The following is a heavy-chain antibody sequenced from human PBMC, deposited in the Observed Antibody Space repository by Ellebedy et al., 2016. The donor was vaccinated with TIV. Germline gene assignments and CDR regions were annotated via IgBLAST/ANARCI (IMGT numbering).Heavy chain of an antibody. Sequence: ASVKVSCKASGYSFTGYYMHWVRQAPGQGLEWMGWINPNSGGTNYAQKFQGRVTMTRDTSINAAYMELSRLRSDDTAVYSCARQPDMQGRGLDYWGQGTLVTVSS. D-gene: IGHD1-14*01. CDR2: INPNSGGT. V-gene: IGHV1-2*02. J-gene: IGHJ4*02. CDR3: ARQPDMQGRGLDY. CDR1: GYSFTGYY.